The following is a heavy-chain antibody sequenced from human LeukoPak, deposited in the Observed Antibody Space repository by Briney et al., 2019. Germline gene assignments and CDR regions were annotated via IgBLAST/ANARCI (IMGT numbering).Heavy chain of an antibody. D-gene: IGHD1-26*01. CDR3: ARDSGSHSWDV. CDR1: GGSFSGYY. J-gene: IGHJ6*04. V-gene: IGHV4-34*01. Sequence: SETLSLTCAVYGGSFSGYYWSWIRQPPGKGLEWIGEINHSGSTNYNPSLKSRVTISVDTSKNQFSLKLSSVTAADTAVYYCARDSGSHSWDVWGEGTTVTVSS. CDR2: INHSGST.